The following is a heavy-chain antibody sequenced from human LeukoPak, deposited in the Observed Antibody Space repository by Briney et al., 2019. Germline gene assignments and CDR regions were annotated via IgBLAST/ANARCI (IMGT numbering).Heavy chain of an antibody. J-gene: IGHJ4*02. CDR1: GFTFSSSW. CDR3: AGDLWWLQFDY. V-gene: IGHV3-7*03. CDR2: IKGDGSEI. D-gene: IGHD5-24*01. Sequence: GGSLRLSCAASGFTFSSSWMSWVRQAPGKGLEWVAHIKGDGSEIYYVDSLKGRFTISRDNARNSLYLQMNSLRAEDTAVYYCAGDLWWLQFDYWGQGALVTVSS.